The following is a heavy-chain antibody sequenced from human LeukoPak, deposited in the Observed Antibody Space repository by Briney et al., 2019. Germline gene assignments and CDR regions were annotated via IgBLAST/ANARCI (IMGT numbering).Heavy chain of an antibody. D-gene: IGHD3-10*01. CDR2: MKQDGSDK. Sequence: AGGSLRLSCVASGFTFSNYWMTWVRQAPGKGLEWVASMKQDGSDKYYVDFVKGRFTISRDNGKKSLYLQMNSLRAEDTAVYYCARDGGVGFDMWGQGTMVSVSS. CDR1: GFTFSNYW. CDR3: ARDGGVGFDM. J-gene: IGHJ3*02. V-gene: IGHV3-7*01.